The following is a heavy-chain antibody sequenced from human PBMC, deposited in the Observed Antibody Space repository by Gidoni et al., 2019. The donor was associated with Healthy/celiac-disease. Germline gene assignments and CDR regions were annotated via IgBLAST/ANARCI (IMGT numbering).Heavy chain of an antibody. CDR3: ASLLIAAEEAFDI. D-gene: IGHD6-13*01. V-gene: IGHV4-39*01. CDR2: IYYSGST. CDR1: GGSISSSSYY. J-gene: IGHJ3*02. Sequence: QLQLQESGPGLVKPSETLSLTCTVSGGSISSSSYYWGWIRQPPGKGLEWIGSIYYSGSTYYNPSLKSRVTISVDTSKNQFSLKLSSVTAADTAVYYCASLLIAAEEAFDIWGQGTMVTVSS.